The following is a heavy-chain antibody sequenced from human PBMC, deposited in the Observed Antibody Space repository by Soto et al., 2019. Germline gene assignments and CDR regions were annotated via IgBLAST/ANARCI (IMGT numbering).Heavy chain of an antibody. V-gene: IGHV1-69*01. J-gene: IGHJ4*02. CDR1: GYTFSSYA. CDR2: IIPIFGTA. D-gene: IGHD2-2*01. Sequence: QVQLVQSGAEVKKPGASVKVSCKASGYTFSSYAISWVRQAPGQGLEWMGGIIPIFGTANYAQKFQGRVTITADESTSTAYMELSSLRSEDTAVYYCSVVVPAPSDYFDYWGQGTLVTVSS. CDR3: SVVVPAPSDYFDY.